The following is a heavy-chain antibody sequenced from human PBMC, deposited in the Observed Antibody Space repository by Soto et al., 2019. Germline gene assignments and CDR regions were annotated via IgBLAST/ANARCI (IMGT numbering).Heavy chain of an antibody. J-gene: IGHJ5*02. Sequence: QVQLVQSGAEVKKPGASVKISCKASGYTFTRYTMNWVRQAPGQRLEWMGWINPDNGNTKSSQKFQDRVIITRDTAASTAYMALSSLRAEDTAVYDCARGIARGQLDPWGQGTVVTVSS. D-gene: IGHD2-15*01. CDR3: ARGIARGQLDP. CDR2: INPDNGNT. CDR1: GYTFTRYT. V-gene: IGHV1-3*01.